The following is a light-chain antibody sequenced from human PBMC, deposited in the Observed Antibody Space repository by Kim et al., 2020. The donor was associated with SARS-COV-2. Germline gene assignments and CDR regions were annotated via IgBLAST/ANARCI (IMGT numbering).Light chain of an antibody. CDR2: DAS. V-gene: IGKV3-15*01. CDR1: QSVTSK. Sequence: EIVMTQSPATLSVSPGERATLSCRASQSVTSKQAWYQQKPGQAPRLLIYDASTRATGIPARFSGSGSGTEFTLTISSLQSEDFAVYYCQQYNNWPWTFGQGTKVEI. CDR3: QQYNNWPWT. J-gene: IGKJ1*01.